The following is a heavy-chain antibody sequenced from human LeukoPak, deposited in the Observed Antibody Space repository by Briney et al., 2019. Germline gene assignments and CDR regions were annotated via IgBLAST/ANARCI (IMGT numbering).Heavy chain of an antibody. J-gene: IGHJ2*01. V-gene: IGHV3-9*01. CDR1: GFTFDDYA. CDR2: ISWNSGSI. D-gene: IGHD6-13*01. Sequence: PGGSLRLSCAASGFTFDDYAMHWVRQAPGKGLEWVSAISWNSGSIGYADSVKGRFTISRDNAKNSLYLQMNSLRAEDTALYYCAKDISAAGTFWYFDLWGRGTLVTVSS. CDR3: AKDISAAGTFWYFDL.